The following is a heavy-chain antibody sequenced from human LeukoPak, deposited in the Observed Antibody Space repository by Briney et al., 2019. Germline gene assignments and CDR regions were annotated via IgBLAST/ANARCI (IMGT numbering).Heavy chain of an antibody. Sequence: SETLSLTCAVSGGSISSNNWWSWVRQPPGRGLEWIGEIFHSGSTNYNPSLKSRVTMSVDKSKNQFSLTLTSVTAADTAVYYCARGIVGATSVWFDPWGQGTLVTVSS. CDR2: IFHSGST. J-gene: IGHJ5*02. CDR3: ARGIVGATSVWFDP. D-gene: IGHD1-26*01. V-gene: IGHV4-4*02. CDR1: GGSISSNNW.